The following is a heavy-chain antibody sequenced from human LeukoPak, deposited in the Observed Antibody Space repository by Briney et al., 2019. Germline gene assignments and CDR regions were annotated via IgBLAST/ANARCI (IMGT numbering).Heavy chain of an antibody. CDR2: IKQDGSEK. CDR1: GFTFSSYA. J-gene: IGHJ4*02. CDR3: ARDGGYSGYGYFDY. D-gene: IGHD5-12*01. Sequence: GGSLRLSCAASGFTFSSYAMSWVRQAPGKGLEWVANIKQDGSEKYYVDSVKGRFTISRDNAKNSLYLQMNSLRAEDTAVYYCARDGGYSGYGYFDYWGQGTLVTVSS. V-gene: IGHV3-7*01.